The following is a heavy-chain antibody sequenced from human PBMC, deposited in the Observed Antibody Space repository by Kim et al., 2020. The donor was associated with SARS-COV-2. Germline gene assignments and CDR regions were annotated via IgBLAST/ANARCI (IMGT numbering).Heavy chain of an antibody. CDR1: GFTFSSYS. CDR2: ISSSSSYI. D-gene: IGHD3-10*01. CDR3: ARGGDYYGSGSYSRTYYYYGMDV. J-gene: IGHJ6*02. V-gene: IGHV3-21*01. Sequence: GGSLRLSCAASGFTFSSYSMNWVRQAPGKGLEWVSSISSSSSYIYYADSVKGRFTFSRDNAKNSLYLQMNSLRAEDTAVYYCARGGDYYGSGSYSRTYYYYGMDVWGQGTTVTVSS.